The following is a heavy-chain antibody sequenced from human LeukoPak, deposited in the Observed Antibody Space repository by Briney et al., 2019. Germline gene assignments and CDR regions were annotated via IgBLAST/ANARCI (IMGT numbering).Heavy chain of an antibody. J-gene: IGHJ3*02. CDR3: AKVPGSFDAFDI. V-gene: IGHV3-30*02. CDR2: IRYDGSNK. CDR1: GFTFSSYG. D-gene: IGHD2-15*01. Sequence: GGSLRLSCAVSGFTFSSYGMHWVRQAPGKGLEWVAFIRYDGSNKYYADSVKGRFTISRDNSKNTLYLQMNSLRAEDTAVYYCAKVPGSFDAFDIWGQGTMVTVSS.